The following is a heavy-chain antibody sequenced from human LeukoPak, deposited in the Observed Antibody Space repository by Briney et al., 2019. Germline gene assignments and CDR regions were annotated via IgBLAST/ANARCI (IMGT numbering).Heavy chain of an antibody. J-gene: IGHJ4*02. CDR1: GFTFSSYS. Sequence: GGSLRLSCAASGFTFSSYSMNWFRQAPGKRLEWVSSISSSSSYIYYADSVKGRFTISRDNAKNSLYLQMNSLRAEDTAVYYCARGLGGGPSDYWGQGTLVTVSS. CDR2: ISSSSSYI. CDR3: ARGLGGGPSDY. V-gene: IGHV3-21*01. D-gene: IGHD2-15*01.